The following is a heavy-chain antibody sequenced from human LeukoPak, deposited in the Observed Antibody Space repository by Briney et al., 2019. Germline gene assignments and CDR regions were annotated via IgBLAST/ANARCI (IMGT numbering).Heavy chain of an antibody. CDR3: AKDLSFRSGSSGWSGGYFQH. V-gene: IGHV3-30-3*01. CDR1: GFTFSSYA. D-gene: IGHD6-19*01. Sequence: GGSLRLSCAASGFTFSSYAMHWVRQAPGKGLEWVAVISYDGSNKYYADSVKGRFTISRDNSKNTLYLQMNSLRAEDTAVYYCAKDLSFRSGSSGWSGGYFQHWGQGTLVTVSS. J-gene: IGHJ1*01. CDR2: ISYDGSNK.